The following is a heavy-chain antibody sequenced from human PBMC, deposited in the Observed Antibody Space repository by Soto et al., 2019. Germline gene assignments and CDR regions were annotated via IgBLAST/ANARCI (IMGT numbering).Heavy chain of an antibody. V-gene: IGHV1-3*01. CDR1: GYTFTSYA. Sequence: QVQLVQSGAEVKKPGASVKVSCKASGYTFTSYAMHWVRQAPGQRLEWMGWINAGNGNTKYSQKFQGRVTITRDTSASTAFMELSSLRSEDTAVYYCARGPGGPDGPGDYWGQGTLVTVSS. D-gene: IGHD2-15*01. CDR3: ARGPGGPDGPGDY. CDR2: INAGNGNT. J-gene: IGHJ4*02.